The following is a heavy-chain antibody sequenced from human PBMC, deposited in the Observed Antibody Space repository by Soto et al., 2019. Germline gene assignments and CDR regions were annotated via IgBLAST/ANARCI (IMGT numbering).Heavy chain of an antibody. V-gene: IGHV1-2*04. J-gene: IGHJ4*02. Sequence: ASVKVSCKASGYTFTGYYMHWVRQAPGQGLEWMGWINPNSGGTNYAQKFQGWVTMTRDTSISTAYMELSRLRSDDTAVYYCARKVQRIQIAPKPGYFDYWGQGTLVTVSS. CDR1: GYTFTGYY. D-gene: IGHD5-18*01. CDR3: ARKVQRIQIAPKPGYFDY. CDR2: INPNSGGT.